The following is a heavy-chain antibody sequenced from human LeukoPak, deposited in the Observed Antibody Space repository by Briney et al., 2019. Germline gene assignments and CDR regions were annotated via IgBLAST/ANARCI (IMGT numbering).Heavy chain of an antibody. CDR2: IKQDGSEK. J-gene: IGHJ4*02. CDR1: GFTFSSYW. D-gene: IGHD3-3*01. V-gene: IGHV3-7*01. Sequence: GGSLRLSCAASGFTFSSYWMGWVRQAPGKGLEWVANIKQDGSEKYYVDSVKGRFTISRDNAKNSLYLQMNSLRAEDTAVYYCARPYYDFWSGYYTDPFDYWGQGTLVTVSS. CDR3: ARPYYDFWSGYYTDPFDY.